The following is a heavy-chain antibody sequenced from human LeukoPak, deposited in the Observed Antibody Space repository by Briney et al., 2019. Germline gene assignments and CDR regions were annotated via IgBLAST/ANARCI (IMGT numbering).Heavy chain of an antibody. CDR1: GFTFSSYA. D-gene: IGHD3-22*01. CDR2: ISGSGGTT. Sequence: GGSLRLSCVASGFTFSSYAMGWVCQAPGKGLECVSDISGSGGTTNYADSVKGRFTISRDNSKNTLYLQMNSLRAEDTAIYYCAKVHRVTMISPDAFDIWGQGTLVTVSS. J-gene: IGHJ3*02. V-gene: IGHV3-23*01. CDR3: AKVHRVTMISPDAFDI.